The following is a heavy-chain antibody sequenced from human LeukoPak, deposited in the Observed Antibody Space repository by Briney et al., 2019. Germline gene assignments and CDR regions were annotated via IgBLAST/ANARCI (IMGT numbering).Heavy chain of an antibody. CDR1: GGSISSSSYY. Sequence: PSETLSLTCTVSGGSISSSSYYSGWIRQPPGKGLEWIGRIYYSGSTYYNPSIKSRVTISVDTSKNQFSLKLSSVTAADTAVYYCARQLGYCSSTSCYADKVDYWGQGTLVTVSS. D-gene: IGHD2-2*01. V-gene: IGHV4-39*01. CDR3: ARQLGYCSSTSCYADKVDY. J-gene: IGHJ4*02. CDR2: IYYSGST.